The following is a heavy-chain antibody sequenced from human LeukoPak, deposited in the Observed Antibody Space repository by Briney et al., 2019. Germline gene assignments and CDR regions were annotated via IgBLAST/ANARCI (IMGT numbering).Heavy chain of an antibody. CDR2: ISSNRDYI. Sequence: GGSLRLSCAASRFTFSTYAMSWVRQAPGKGLEWVSSISSNRDYIYNADSVKGRFTISRDNAKNSLYLQMNSLKAEDTAVYYCARDHCSSTSCFPSGTNYFDSWGQGTPVTVSS. J-gene: IGHJ4*02. V-gene: IGHV3-21*01. CDR3: ARDHCSSTSCFPSGTNYFDS. CDR1: RFTFSTYA. D-gene: IGHD2-2*01.